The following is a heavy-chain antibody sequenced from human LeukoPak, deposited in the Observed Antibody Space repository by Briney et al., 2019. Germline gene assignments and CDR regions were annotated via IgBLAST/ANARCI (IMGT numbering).Heavy chain of an antibody. Sequence: GRSLRLSCAASGFTFSSYAMHWVRQAPGKGLEWVAVISYDGSNKYYADSVKGRFTISRDNSKNTLYLQMNSLRAEDTAVYYCARVDRSLWHAGFDYWGQGTLVSVSS. V-gene: IGHV3-30*04. J-gene: IGHJ4*02. CDR3: ARVDRSLWHAGFDY. CDR1: GFTFSSYA. CDR2: ISYDGSNK. D-gene: IGHD3-10*01.